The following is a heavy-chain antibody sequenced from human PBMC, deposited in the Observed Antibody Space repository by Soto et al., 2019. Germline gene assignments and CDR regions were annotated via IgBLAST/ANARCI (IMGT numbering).Heavy chain of an antibody. V-gene: IGHV3-23*01. CDR3: AKTASMTIRDGFDH. Sequence: EVQVLESGGGLVQPGGSLRLSCAASGFTFSSYAMSWVRQAPGQGLEWASAISGSGSNPYYADSVKGRFTISRDNSKNTLNLQMNSLGAEDTALYYCAKTASMTIRDGFDHWGQGTLVTVSS. D-gene: IGHD4-17*01. CDR2: ISGSGSNP. CDR1: GFTFSSYA. J-gene: IGHJ4*02.